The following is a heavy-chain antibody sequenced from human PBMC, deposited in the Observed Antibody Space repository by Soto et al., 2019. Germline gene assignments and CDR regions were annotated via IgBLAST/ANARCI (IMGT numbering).Heavy chain of an antibody. CDR1: GFTFSGSA. CDR3: ARATKFLYAMVG. D-gene: IGHD1-1*01. J-gene: IGHJ6*02. Sequence: GGSLRLSCAASGFTFSGSAMHWVRQASGKGLEWVGRIRSKPNNYATEYTESMKGRFTISRDDSKNTAYLQMNSVKTEDTAVYYCARATKFLYAMVGWGQGTTVTVSS. CDR2: IRSKPNNYAT. V-gene: IGHV3-73*01.